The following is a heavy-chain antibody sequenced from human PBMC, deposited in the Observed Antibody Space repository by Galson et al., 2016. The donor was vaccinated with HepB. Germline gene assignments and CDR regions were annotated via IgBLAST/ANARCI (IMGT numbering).Heavy chain of an antibody. CDR1: GDSIRSSDW. J-gene: IGHJ5*02. CDR2: IYHTGST. CDR3: ARARVVAMWGGADWFDP. Sequence: SETLSLTCAVSGDSIRSSDWWSWVRQPPGKGLEWIGEIYHTGSTNYNPSLKSRVTISVDKSKNQFSLKMTSVTAADTAVYYCARARVVAMWGGADWFDPWGQGTLATVSS. D-gene: IGHD2-15*01. V-gene: IGHV4-4*02.